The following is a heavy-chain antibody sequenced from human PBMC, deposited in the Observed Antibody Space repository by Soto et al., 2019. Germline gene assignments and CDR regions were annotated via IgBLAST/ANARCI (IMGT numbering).Heavy chain of an antibody. CDR2: INPNNGAT. Sequence: QMQLVQSGAEVKKPGASVKVSCKAPRYIFTAYFMHWVRQAPGQGLEWRGWINPNNGATHYGLSFQGRVTMTRDTSISTAYMELSSLRSDDTAVYYCASHDPGARFDPWGQGTLVIVSS. CDR1: RYIFTAYF. V-gene: IGHV1-2*02. D-gene: IGHD1-1*01. J-gene: IGHJ5*02. CDR3: ASHDPGARFDP.